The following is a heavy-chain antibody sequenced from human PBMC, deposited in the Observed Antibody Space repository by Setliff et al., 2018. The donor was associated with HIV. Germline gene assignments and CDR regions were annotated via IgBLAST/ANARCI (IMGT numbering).Heavy chain of an antibody. J-gene: IGHJ1*01. CDR2: INHSGGT. CDR1: GGSISSSDYY. Sequence: PSETQSLTCTVSGGSISSSDYYWSWIRQTPGKGLEWIGEINHSGGTNYNPSLKSRVTMSVDTSKNQFSLKLSSVTAADTAVFYCARGGYSYGFGRHRAYFQYWGQGTQVTVSS. D-gene: IGHD5-18*01. CDR3: ARGGYSYGFGRHRAYFQY. V-gene: IGHV4-39*07.